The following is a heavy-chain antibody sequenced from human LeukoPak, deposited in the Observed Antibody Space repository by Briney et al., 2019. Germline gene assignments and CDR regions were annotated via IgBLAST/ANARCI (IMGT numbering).Heavy chain of an antibody. Sequence: KTGGSLRLSCAASGFTFNYAWMSWVRQVPGKGLEWVGQTVSEIDGGTTDYATPVIGRFTISRDDSKSTLYLQMNSLKIEDTAVYYCTTDEDWNYARKDVWGQGATVIVSS. J-gene: IGHJ6*02. CDR2: TVSEIDGGTT. CDR3: TTDEDWNYARKDV. CDR1: GFTFNYAW. V-gene: IGHV3-15*04. D-gene: IGHD1-7*01.